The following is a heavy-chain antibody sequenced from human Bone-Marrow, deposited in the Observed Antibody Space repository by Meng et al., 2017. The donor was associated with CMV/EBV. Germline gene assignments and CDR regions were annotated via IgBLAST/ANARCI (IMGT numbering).Heavy chain of an antibody. CDR1: GFTFSSYS. CDR3: ARVKGMGAFDI. Sequence: GGSLRLSCAASGFTFSSYSMNWVRQAPGKGLEWVSSISSSSSYIYYADSVKGRFTISRDKAKNSLYLQMNSLRAEDTAVYYCARVKGMGAFDIWGQGKMVNVAS. J-gene: IGHJ3*02. D-gene: IGHD6-13*01. V-gene: IGHV3-21*01. CDR2: ISSSSSYI.